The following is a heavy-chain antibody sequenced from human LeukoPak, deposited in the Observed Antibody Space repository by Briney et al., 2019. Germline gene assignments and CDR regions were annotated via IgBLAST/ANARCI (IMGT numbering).Heavy chain of an antibody. CDR1: GYSISSGYY. Sequence: SETLSLTCTVSGYSISSGYYWGWIRQPPGKRLEWIGSIYPSGSTFYNPSLKSRVTISVDTSKNQFSLKLNSVTAADTAVYYCARGVNWIDPWGQGTLVTVSS. CDR3: ARGVNWIDP. J-gene: IGHJ5*02. V-gene: IGHV4-38-2*02. D-gene: IGHD3-16*01. CDR2: IYPSGST.